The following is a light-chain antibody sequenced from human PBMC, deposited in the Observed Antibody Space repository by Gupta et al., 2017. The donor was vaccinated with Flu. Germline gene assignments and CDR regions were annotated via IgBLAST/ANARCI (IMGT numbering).Light chain of an antibody. CDR3: TSYTGNHVI. J-gene: IGLJ2*01. CDR1: SNQF. Sequence: QSALTQPASVSGSPGQVVTISCTGTSNQFVSWYQQYPGKAPNLIIYEVVHRPSGVSGRFSASQSGATTSLTISGLQAEDEADYYCTSYTGNHVIFGGGTKLTVL. CDR2: EVV. V-gene: IGLV2-14*03.